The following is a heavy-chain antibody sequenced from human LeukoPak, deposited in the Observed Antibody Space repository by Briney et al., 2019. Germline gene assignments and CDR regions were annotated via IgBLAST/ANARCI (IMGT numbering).Heavy chain of an antibody. Sequence: GGSLRLSCAASGFTFNDYDMHWVRQAAGKGLEWVSHIGTGTDTHYSGSVKGRFTIPRENAKNSLFLQMNSLRVGDTAVYYCARDRRADYGRNDDAFDIWGQGTMVTVSS. J-gene: IGHJ3*02. D-gene: IGHD4-23*01. V-gene: IGHV3-13*01. CDR2: IGTGTDT. CDR1: GFTFNDYD. CDR3: ARDRRADYGRNDDAFDI.